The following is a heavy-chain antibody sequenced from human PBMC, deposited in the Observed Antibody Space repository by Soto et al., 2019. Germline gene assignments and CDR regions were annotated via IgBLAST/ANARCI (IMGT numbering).Heavy chain of an antibody. CDR3: ARSVFP. CDR2: IYYRGST. J-gene: IGHJ5*02. CDR1: GGPISRGGCY. Sequence: QGPLQESGPGLVKPSQTLSLTLTFSGGPISRGGCYWGWVRQHPGKGLEWIGYIYYRGSTYYNPSLKSRVTISVDTSKNQFSLKLSSVTAADTAVYYCARSVFPWGQGTLVTVSS. V-gene: IGHV4-31*02.